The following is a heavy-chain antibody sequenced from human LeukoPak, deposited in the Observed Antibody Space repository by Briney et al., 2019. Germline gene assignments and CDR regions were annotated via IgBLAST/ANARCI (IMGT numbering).Heavy chain of an antibody. Sequence: ASVKVSCKASGYTFTGYYMHWVRQAPGQGLEWMGWINPNSGGTNYAQKFQGRVTMTRDTSISTAYMELSSLRSEDTAVYYCARDSPLDGPPLFDYWGQGTLVTVSS. CDR3: ARDSPLDGPPLFDY. CDR1: GYTFTGYY. J-gene: IGHJ4*02. CDR2: INPNSGGT. V-gene: IGHV1-2*02. D-gene: IGHD1-1*01.